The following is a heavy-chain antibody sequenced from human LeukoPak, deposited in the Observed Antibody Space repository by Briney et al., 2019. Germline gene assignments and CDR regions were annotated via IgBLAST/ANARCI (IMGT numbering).Heavy chain of an antibody. D-gene: IGHD6-13*01. V-gene: IGHV3-30*04. CDR3: TREWGTAADY. CDR2: MSYDGKTS. J-gene: IGHJ4*02. CDR1: GFTFLNYA. Sequence: PGGSLRLSCVTSGFTFLNYAVHWVRQAPGKGLQWVAVMSYDGKTSYYADSVKGRFTLSRDSSQNTLFLHMDSLRSADTAVYYCTREWGTAADYWGQGTLVTDSS.